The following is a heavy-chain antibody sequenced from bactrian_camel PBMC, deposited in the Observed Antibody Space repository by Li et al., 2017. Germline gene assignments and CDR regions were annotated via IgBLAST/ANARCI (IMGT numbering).Heavy chain of an antibody. CDR2: IDDGRGST. V-gene: IGHV3S28*01. CDR3: AARICGTLSAYRDSLTSGY. Sequence: SLRLSCGYTYRTYSMGWFRQAPGKEREGVAIIDDGRGSTYCADSVKGRFTISRDDAKNTLLLQMDSLKPEDTAMYYCAARICGTLSAYRDSLTSGYWGQGTQVTVS. CDR1: YTYRTYS. D-gene: IGHD2*01. J-gene: IGHJ4*01.